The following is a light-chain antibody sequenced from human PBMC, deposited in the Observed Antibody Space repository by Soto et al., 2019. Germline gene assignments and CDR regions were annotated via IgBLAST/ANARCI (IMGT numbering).Light chain of an antibody. V-gene: IGKV3-15*01. Sequence: EILMTQSPATLSVSPGERATLSCRASQSISRNLAWYQQIPGQAPRLLIYGASTRATDIPARFSGSGSGTEFTLTISSLQSEDFALYYCQQYNNWPRTFGQGTKVDIK. J-gene: IGKJ1*01. CDR1: QSISRN. CDR2: GAS. CDR3: QQYNNWPRT.